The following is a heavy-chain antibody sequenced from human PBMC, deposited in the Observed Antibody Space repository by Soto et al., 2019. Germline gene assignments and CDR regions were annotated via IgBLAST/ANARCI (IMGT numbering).Heavy chain of an antibody. CDR2: INHSGST. J-gene: IGHJ4*02. CDR3: RGGGTVTTHLDY. Sequence: SETLSLTCAVYGGSFSGYYWSWIRQPPGKGLEWIGEINHSGSTNYNPSLKSRVTISVDTSKNQFSLKLSSVTAADTAVYYCRGGGTVTTHLDYWGQGTLVTVSS. D-gene: IGHD4-17*01. V-gene: IGHV4-34*01. CDR1: GGSFSGYY.